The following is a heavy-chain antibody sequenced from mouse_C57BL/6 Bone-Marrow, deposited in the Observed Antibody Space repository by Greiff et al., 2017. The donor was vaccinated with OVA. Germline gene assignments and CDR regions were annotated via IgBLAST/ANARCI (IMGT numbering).Heavy chain of an antibody. J-gene: IGHJ2*01. Sequence: VKLQESGAELVRPGTSVKMSCKASGYTFTNYWIGWAKQRPGHGLEWIGDIYPGGGYTNYNEKFKGKATLSADKSSSTAYMQFSSLTSEDSAIYYCARWEGHFDYWGQGTTLTVSS. CDR3: ARWEGHFDY. D-gene: IGHD4-1*01. CDR2: IYPGGGYT. V-gene: IGHV1-63*01. CDR1: GYTFTNYW.